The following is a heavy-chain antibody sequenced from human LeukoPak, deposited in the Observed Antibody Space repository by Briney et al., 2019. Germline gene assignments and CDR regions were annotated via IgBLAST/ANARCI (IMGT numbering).Heavy chain of an antibody. D-gene: IGHD2-15*01. Sequence: SETLSLTCAVYGGSFSGYYWGWIRQPPGKGLEWIGRIYTSGSTNYNPSLKSRVTISVDTSKNQFSLKLSSVTAADTAVYYCARLSVVVVAATGGLGFDPWGQGTLVTVSS. CDR3: ARLSVVVVAATGGLGFDP. CDR1: GGSFSGYY. J-gene: IGHJ5*02. V-gene: IGHV4-4*08. CDR2: IYTSGST.